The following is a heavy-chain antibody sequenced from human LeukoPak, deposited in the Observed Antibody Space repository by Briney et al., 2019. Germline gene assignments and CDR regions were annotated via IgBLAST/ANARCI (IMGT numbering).Heavy chain of an antibody. Sequence: PSQTLSLTCTVSGGSISSGSYCWSWVRQPPGKGLEWIGSIYYSGSTYYNPSLKSRVTISVDTSKNQFSLKLSSVTAADTAVYYCARPHNYGDYEYYFDYWGQGTLVTVSS. CDR3: ARPHNYGDYEYYFDY. J-gene: IGHJ4*02. V-gene: IGHV4-39*01. CDR2: IYYSGST. CDR1: GGSISSGSYC. D-gene: IGHD4-17*01.